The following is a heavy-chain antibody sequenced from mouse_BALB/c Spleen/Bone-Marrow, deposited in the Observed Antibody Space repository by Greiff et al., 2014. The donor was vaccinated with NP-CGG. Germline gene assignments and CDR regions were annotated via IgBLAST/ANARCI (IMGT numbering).Heavy chain of an antibody. CDR1: GFTFSNFG. CDR3: ARGDYDSPVDY. CDR2: ITSDSTII. D-gene: IGHD2-4*01. V-gene: IGHV5-17*02. Sequence: EVKLLQSGGGLVQPGWSRKLSCAASGFTFSNFGMHWIRQAPEKGLEWVAYITSDSTIIYYADTLRGRFTISRDNPKNTLFLQMTSLRSEDSAMYYCARGDYDSPVDYWGHGTSVTVSS. J-gene: IGHJ4*01.